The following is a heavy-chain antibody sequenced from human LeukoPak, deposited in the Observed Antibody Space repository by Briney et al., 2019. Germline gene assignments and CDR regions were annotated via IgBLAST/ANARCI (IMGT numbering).Heavy chain of an antibody. Sequence: SETLSLTCTVSGGSISSSSYYWGWIRQPPGKGLEWIGSIYYSGTTYYNPSLKSRVTISVDTSKNQFSLKLSSVTAADTAVYYCARAGELLYYFDYWGQGTLVTVSS. V-gene: IGHV4-39*01. CDR1: GGSISSSSYY. D-gene: IGHD3-10*01. CDR2: IYYSGTT. CDR3: ARAGELLYYFDY. J-gene: IGHJ4*02.